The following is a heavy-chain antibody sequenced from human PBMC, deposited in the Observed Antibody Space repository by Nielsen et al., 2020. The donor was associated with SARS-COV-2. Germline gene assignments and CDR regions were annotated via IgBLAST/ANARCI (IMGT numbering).Heavy chain of an antibody. J-gene: IGHJ4*02. CDR2: IKSKTDGGTT. V-gene: IGHV3-15*05. D-gene: IGHD3-16*01. Sequence: GGSLRLSCTASGFTFSNTWMNWVRQAPGKGLEWVGRIKSKTDGGTTDYAGPVKDRCSISRDDSRNTLYLQMNSLKTEDTAVYYCATRGNDYWGQGTLVTVSS. CDR3: ATRGNDY. CDR1: GFTFSNTW.